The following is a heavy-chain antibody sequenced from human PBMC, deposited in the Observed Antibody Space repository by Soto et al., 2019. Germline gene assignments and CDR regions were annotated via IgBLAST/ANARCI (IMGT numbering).Heavy chain of an antibody. CDR1: GGSISSYY. CDR3: ARKKGYSYGPHYFDY. V-gene: IGHV4-59*08. D-gene: IGHD5-18*01. Sequence: PSETLSLTCTVSGGSISSYYWSWIRQPPGKGLEWIGYIYYSGSTNYNPSLKSRVTISVDTSKNQFSLKLSSVTAADTAVYYCARKKGYSYGPHYFDYWGQGTRVTVS. CDR2: IYYSGST. J-gene: IGHJ4*02.